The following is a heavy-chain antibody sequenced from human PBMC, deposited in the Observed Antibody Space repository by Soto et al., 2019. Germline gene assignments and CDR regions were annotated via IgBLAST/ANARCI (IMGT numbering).Heavy chain of an antibody. CDR3: ARGRFLEWLPRDAFDI. J-gene: IGHJ3*02. CDR2: IYYSGST. D-gene: IGHD3-3*01. V-gene: IGHV4-30-4*01. Sequence: LSLTCTVSGGSISSGDYYWSWIRQPPGKGLEWIGYIYYSGSTYYNPSLKSRVTISVDTSKNQFSLKLSSVTAADTAVYYCARGRFLEWLPRDAFDIWGQGTMVTVSS. CDR1: GGSISSGDYY.